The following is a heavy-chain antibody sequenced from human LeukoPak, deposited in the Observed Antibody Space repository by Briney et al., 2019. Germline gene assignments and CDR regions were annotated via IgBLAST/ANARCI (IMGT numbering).Heavy chain of an antibody. CDR3: ASDTTYYDILTGYYLDY. D-gene: IGHD3-9*01. CDR1: GFTLSSYA. J-gene: IGHJ4*02. V-gene: IGHV3-23*01. Sequence: GGSLRLSCAASGFTLSSYAMSWVRQAPGKGLEWVSAISDSGGSTYSADSVKGRFTISRANSKNTLYLQMNSLRAEDTAVYYCASDTTYYDILTGYYLDYWGQGTLVTVSS. CDR2: ISDSGGST.